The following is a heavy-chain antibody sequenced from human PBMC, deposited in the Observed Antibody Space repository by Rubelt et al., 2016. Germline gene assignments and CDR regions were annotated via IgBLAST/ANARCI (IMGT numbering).Heavy chain of an antibody. D-gene: IGHD3-3*01. J-gene: IGHJ6*02. CDR1: GGSISSYY. Sequence: QVQLQESGPGLVKPSETLSFTCTVSGGSISSYYWSWIRQPAGKGLEWIGRIYTSGSTNYNPSLKSRVTISVDTSKNQFSLKLSSVTAADTAVYYCARDRINYDFWSGYYYYYGMDVWGQGTTVTVSS. CDR3: ARDRINYDFWSGYYYYYGMDV. V-gene: IGHV4-4*07. CDR2: IYTSGST.